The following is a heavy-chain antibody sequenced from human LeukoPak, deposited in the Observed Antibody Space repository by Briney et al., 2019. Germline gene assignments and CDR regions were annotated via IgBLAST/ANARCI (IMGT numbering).Heavy chain of an antibody. CDR3: ARGPPGGSGYYFDY. V-gene: IGHV4-61*01. CDR2: IYYSGST. D-gene: IGHD3-22*01. Sequence: PSETLSLTCSVSGYSISSAYYWGWIRQPPGKGLEWIGYIYYSGSTNYNPSLKSRVTISVDTSKNQFSLKLSSVTAADTAVYYCARGPPGGSGYYFDYWGQGTLVTVSS. CDR1: GYSISSAYY. J-gene: IGHJ4*02.